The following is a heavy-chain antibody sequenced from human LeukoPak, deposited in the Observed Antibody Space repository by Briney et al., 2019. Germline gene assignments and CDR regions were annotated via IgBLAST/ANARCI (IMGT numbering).Heavy chain of an antibody. CDR2: IYTSGST. Sequence: SETLSLTCTVSGFSISSYYWSWIRQPAGKGLEWIGRIYTSGSTNYNPSLKRRVTMSVDTSKNQFSLKLSSVTAADTAVYYCARGYSGYDFGGFDYWGQGTLVTVSS. V-gene: IGHV4-4*07. J-gene: IGHJ4*02. CDR1: GFSISSYY. CDR3: ARGYSGYDFGGFDY. D-gene: IGHD5-12*01.